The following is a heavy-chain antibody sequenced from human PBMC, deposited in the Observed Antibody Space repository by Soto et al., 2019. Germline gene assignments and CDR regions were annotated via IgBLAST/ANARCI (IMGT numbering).Heavy chain of an antibody. CDR3: AKHTTFYYDTTGPGDYFDY. CDR1: GFTFSSNA. Sequence: GGSLRLSCAASGFTFSSNAMSWVRQAPGKGLEWVSGITGSGGITDYADSVKGRFTISRDHSRNTLYLQMNYLRVEDTAVYFCAKHTTFYYDTTGPGDYFDYWGQGTLVTVSS. J-gene: IGHJ4*02. V-gene: IGHV3-23*01. D-gene: IGHD1-1*01. CDR2: ITGSGGIT.